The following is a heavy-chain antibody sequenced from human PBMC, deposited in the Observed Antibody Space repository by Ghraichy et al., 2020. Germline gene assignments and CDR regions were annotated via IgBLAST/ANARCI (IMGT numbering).Heavy chain of an antibody. D-gene: IGHD1-26*01. CDR2: IIPILGIA. CDR1: GGTFSSYT. V-gene: IGHV1-69*02. CDR3: ARAPPIVGAYGYYFDY. J-gene: IGHJ4*02. Sequence: SVKVSCKASGGTFSSYTISWVRQAPGQGLEWMGRIIPILGIANYAQKFQGRVTITADKSTSTAYMELSSLRSEDTAVYYCARAPPIVGAYGYYFDYWGQGTLVTVSS.